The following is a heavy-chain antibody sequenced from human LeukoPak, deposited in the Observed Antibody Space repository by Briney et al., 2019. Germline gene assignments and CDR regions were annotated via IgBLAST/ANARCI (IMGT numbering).Heavy chain of an antibody. CDR3: AKMEGFYYGSGSYSLDY. V-gene: IGHV3-23*01. J-gene: IGHJ4*02. Sequence: GGSLRLSCAASGFTFSSYAMSWVRQAPGKGLEWVSSISGSGGSTYYADSVKGRFTISRDNSKHTLYLQMGSLRAEDTAVYYCAKMEGFYYGSGSYSLDYWGQGTLVTVSS. CDR2: ISGSGGST. CDR1: GFTFSSYA. D-gene: IGHD3-10*01.